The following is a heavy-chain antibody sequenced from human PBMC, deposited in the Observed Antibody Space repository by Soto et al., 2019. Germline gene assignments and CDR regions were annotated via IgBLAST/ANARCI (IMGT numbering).Heavy chain of an antibody. CDR3: ATVGREYNWFDP. CDR1: GFTFSSYA. CDR2: ISGSGGST. V-gene: IGHV3-23*01. Sequence: GSLRLSCAASGFTFSSYAMSWVRQAPGKGLEWVSAISGSGGSTYYADSVKGRFTVSRDNSKNTLYLQMNSLRAEDTAVYYCATVGREYNWFDPWGQGTLVTVSS. J-gene: IGHJ5*02. D-gene: IGHD3-10*01.